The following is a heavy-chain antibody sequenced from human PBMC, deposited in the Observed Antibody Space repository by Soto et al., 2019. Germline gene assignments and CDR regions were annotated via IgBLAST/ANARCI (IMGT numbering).Heavy chain of an antibody. CDR2: ISPYNGKT. Sequence: QVQLVQSGAEVTQSGASVKVSCKTSGYTFTEYGISWFRQAPGQGLEWMGWISPYNGKTNYIQEFQDRVTITTDTSSTTVYMDLRTLKSDDTAIYFCARADYGDTKIYSFDHWGQGTLVTVSS. D-gene: IGHD4-17*01. CDR3: ARADYGDTKIYSFDH. V-gene: IGHV1-18*01. CDR1: GYTFTEYG. J-gene: IGHJ4*02.